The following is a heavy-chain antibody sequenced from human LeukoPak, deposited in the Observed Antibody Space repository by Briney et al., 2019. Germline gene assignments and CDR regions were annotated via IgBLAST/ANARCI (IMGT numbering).Heavy chain of an antibody. D-gene: IGHD6-19*01. Sequence: PGGSLRLSCAASGFIFSSYGMYWVRQAPGKGLEWVAVIWHDGSAEFYADSVKGRFSISRDDSKKTVYLQMNSLRAEDTALYYCAKDNRGGWSGYFDQWGQGTLVTVSS. V-gene: IGHV3-33*06. CDR2: IWHDGSAE. J-gene: IGHJ4*02. CDR1: GFIFSSYG. CDR3: AKDNRGGWSGYFDQ.